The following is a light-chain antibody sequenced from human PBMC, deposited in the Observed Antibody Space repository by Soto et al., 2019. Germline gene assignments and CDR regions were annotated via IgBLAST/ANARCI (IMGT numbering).Light chain of an antibody. V-gene: IGKV3-20*01. J-gene: IGKJ1*01. CDR1: QTVSSSF. CDR2: AAS. Sequence: EMVLTRSPGTLSLSPVEGAAPAGRGSQTVSSSFLAWYQQTPGQAPRLLICAASSRATGIPDRFSGSGSGTDFTLTISRLEPEDFAVYYCQQSGNSPLTFGQGTKVDI. CDR3: QQSGNSPLT.